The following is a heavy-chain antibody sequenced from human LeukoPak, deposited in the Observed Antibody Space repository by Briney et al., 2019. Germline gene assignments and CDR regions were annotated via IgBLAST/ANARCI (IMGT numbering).Heavy chain of an antibody. V-gene: IGHV4-34*01. CDR2: INHIGST. D-gene: IGHD3-3*01. CDR3: ARTFRWSGYYTAYYYYYMDV. CDR1: GGSFSGYY. J-gene: IGHJ6*03. Sequence: SETLSLTCAVYGGSFSGYYWSWIRQPPGKGPEWIGEINHIGSTNYNPSLKSRVTISVDTSKNQFSLKLSSVTAADTAVYYCARTFRWSGYYTAYYYYYMDVWGKGTTVTVSS.